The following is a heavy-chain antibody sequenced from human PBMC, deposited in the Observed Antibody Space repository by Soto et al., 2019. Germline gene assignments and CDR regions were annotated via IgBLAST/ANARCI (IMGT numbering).Heavy chain of an antibody. CDR2: TYYGSKWYN. CDR1: GDSVSSNSAL. D-gene: IGHD2-21*01. Sequence: SQTLSLTCAISGDSVSSNSALWNWIRQSPSRGLEWLGRTYYGSKWYNDYAVSVKSRITINPDTSKNQFSLQLNSVAPEDTAVYYCVREIAPRGFDPWGPGTLVTVSS. CDR3: VREIAPRGFDP. J-gene: IGHJ5*02. V-gene: IGHV6-1*01.